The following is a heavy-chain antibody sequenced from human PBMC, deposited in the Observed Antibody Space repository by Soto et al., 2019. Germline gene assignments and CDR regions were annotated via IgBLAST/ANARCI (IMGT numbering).Heavy chain of an antibody. CDR2: ISAYNGNT. V-gene: IGHV1-18*04. CDR1: GYTFTSYG. Sequence: QVQLVQSGAEVKKPGASVKVSCKASGYTFTSYGISWVRQAPGQGLEWMGWISAYNGNTNYAQKPQGRVTMTTDTSPSTTYMELMSLRSDDTAVYYCARYGSSSLTYYYGGMDVWGQGTTVTVSS. D-gene: IGHD6-6*01. J-gene: IGHJ6*02. CDR3: ARYGSSSLTYYYGGMDV.